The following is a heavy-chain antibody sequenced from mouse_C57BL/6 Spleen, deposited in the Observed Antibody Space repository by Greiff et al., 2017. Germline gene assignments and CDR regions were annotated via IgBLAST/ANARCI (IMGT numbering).Heavy chain of an antibody. J-gene: IGHJ3*01. D-gene: IGHD2-2*01. CDR3: RHYGYEGVAY. V-gene: IGHV1-64*01. CDR1: GYTFTSYW. Sequence: QVQLQQPGAELVKPGASVKLSCKASGYTFTSYWMHWVKQRPGQGLEWIGMIHPNSGSTNYNEKFKSKATLTVDKSSSTAYMQLSSLTSEGSAVYYCRHYGYEGVAYWGQGTLVTVSA. CDR2: IHPNSGST.